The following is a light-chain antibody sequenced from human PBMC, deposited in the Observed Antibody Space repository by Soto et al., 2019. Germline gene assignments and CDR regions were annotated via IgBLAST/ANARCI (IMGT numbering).Light chain of an antibody. V-gene: IGKV1-39*01. CDR2: AAS. CDR1: QSITNS. CDR3: QQGHSMPFT. Sequence: DIQMTQSPSSLSASVGDRVTITCRASQSITNSLNWYQHKPGKAPTLVVYAASSLQSGVPSRFSGSGSGTAFTLTISSLQPEDFATYFCQQGHSMPFTFGPGTKVHIK. J-gene: IGKJ3*01.